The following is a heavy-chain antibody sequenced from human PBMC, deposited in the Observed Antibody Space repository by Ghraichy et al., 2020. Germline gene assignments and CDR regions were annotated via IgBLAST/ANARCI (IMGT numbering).Heavy chain of an antibody. J-gene: IGHJ4*02. CDR1: GFTFRSYG. V-gene: IGHV3-30*18. D-gene: IGHD2-21*01. Sequence: GGSLRLSCAASGFTFRSYGMHWVRQAPGKGLEWVSLTTNDGSSKNYADSVKGRFTISRDNSKNTLYLQMNSLRAEDTAVYYCAKDDDDYCGGECYYFDYWGQGTLVTVSS. CDR3: AKDDDDYCGGECYYFDY. CDR2: TTNDGSSK.